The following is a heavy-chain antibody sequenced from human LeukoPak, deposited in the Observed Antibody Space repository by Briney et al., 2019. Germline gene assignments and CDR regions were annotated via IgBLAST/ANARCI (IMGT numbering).Heavy chain of an antibody. V-gene: IGHV4-59*08. CDR3: EWFERVLSGVDH. CDR2: LYYCESI. D-gene: IGHD4/OR15-4a*01. Sequence: SQTLSLTCTVAGASISSYYWSSIRHPPGEGMGWIVYLYYCESIKYNSALNSQVTISVDTYKYQISLKLRSVTAADTAVYYYEWFERVLSGVDHWGQGTLVTVSS. J-gene: IGHJ5*02. CDR1: GASISSYY.